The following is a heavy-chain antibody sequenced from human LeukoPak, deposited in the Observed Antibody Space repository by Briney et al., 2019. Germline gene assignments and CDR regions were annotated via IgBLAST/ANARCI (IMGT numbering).Heavy chain of an antibody. D-gene: IGHD1-26*01. Sequence: SETLSLTCAAYGGSFSTYYWAWIRQPPGKGLEWIGEINHSGSTNYNPSLKSRFTMSVDTSKSQISLELSSVTAADTAVYYCARGGTGHIDYWGQGALVTVSS. J-gene: IGHJ4*02. CDR1: GGSFSTYY. V-gene: IGHV4-34*01. CDR3: ARGGTGHIDY. CDR2: INHSGST.